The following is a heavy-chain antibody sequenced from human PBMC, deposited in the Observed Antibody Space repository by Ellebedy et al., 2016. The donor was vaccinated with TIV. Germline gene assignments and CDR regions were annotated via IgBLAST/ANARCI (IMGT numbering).Heavy chain of an antibody. J-gene: IGHJ3*02. V-gene: IGHV4-59*01. Sequence: SETLSLTCTVSGGSIISYYWVWIRQPPGKGLEWIGYIHYSGSTSYNPSLKSRVTISVDSSKNQFSLNLRSVTAADTAVYYCAREPSGWVAFDIWGQGTMVAVSS. CDR1: GGSIISYY. D-gene: IGHD6-19*01. CDR2: IHYSGST. CDR3: AREPSGWVAFDI.